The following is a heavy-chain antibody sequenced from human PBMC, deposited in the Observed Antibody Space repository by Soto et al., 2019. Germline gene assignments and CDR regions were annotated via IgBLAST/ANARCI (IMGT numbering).Heavy chain of an antibody. D-gene: IGHD2-15*01. CDR2: IYSGVST. Sequence: EVQLVEAGGGLVQPGGSLRLSCAASGFTVSSNYMNWVRQAPGKGLEWVSVIYSGVSTYYADSVKGRFTISRDNSKNTLYLQMNSLRAEDTAVYYCARGWWAHFDYWGQGTLVTVSS. J-gene: IGHJ4*02. CDR3: ARGWWAHFDY. CDR1: GFTVSSNY. V-gene: IGHV3-66*01.